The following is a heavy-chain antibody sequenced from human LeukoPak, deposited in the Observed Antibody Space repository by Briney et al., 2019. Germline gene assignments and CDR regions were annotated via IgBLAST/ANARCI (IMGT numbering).Heavy chain of an antibody. Sequence: PSETLSLTCAVYCGSFSGYYWSWIRQPPGKGPEWIGEINHSGITNYNPSLNSRVTISVHTSKTQFSLKLSSATAADTAVYYCASSGWYRSYFDYWGQGTLVTVSS. J-gene: IGHJ4*02. CDR3: ASSGWYRSYFDY. CDR1: CGSFSGYY. D-gene: IGHD6-19*01. V-gene: IGHV4-34*01. CDR2: INHSGIT.